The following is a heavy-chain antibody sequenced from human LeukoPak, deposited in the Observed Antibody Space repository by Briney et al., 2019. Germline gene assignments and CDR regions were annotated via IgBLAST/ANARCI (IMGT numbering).Heavy chain of an antibody. CDR1: GFTFSSYG. J-gene: IGHJ4*02. D-gene: IGHD6-13*01. Sequence: GGSLRLSCAASGFTFSSYGMHWVRQAPGKGLEWVTFIRYDGSNKYYADSVKGRFTISRDNSKNTLYLQMNSLRAEDTAVYYCAWGVSSWYLGYFDYWGQGTLVTVSS. CDR2: IRYDGSNK. CDR3: AWGVSSWYLGYFDY. V-gene: IGHV3-30*02.